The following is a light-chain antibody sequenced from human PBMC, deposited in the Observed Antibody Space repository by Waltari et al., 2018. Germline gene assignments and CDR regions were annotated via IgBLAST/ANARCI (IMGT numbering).Light chain of an antibody. J-gene: IGKJ3*01. CDR1: QSISSY. V-gene: IGKV1-39*01. CDR2: AAS. CDR3: QQSYSTPFT. Sequence: DIQMTQSPSSLSASVGDRVTITCRASQSISSYLNWYQQKPEKAPNLLIYAASSLQSGVPSRFSGSGSGTDFTLTISSLQPEDFATYYCQQSYSTPFTFGPGTKVHIK.